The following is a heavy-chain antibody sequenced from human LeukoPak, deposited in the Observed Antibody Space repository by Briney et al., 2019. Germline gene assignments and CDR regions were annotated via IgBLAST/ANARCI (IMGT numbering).Heavy chain of an antibody. J-gene: IGHJ4*02. V-gene: IGHV5-51*01. CDR3: ARHSDVIVDI. Sequence: GESLKITCKASGYTFTHQWIGWVRQKSGSGLEWMGIIYPRDSDTRYSPSFQGHVSISADTSINTAYLEWSRLEASDTAIYYCARHSDVIVDIWGQGTLVTVSS. CDR1: GYTFTHQW. CDR2: IYPRDSDT. D-gene: IGHD2-21*01.